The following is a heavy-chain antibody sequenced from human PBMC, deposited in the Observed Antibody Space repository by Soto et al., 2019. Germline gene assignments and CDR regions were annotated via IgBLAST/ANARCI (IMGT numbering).Heavy chain of an antibody. CDR3: ARAVAVTADFAY. V-gene: IGHV1-3*05. D-gene: IGHD2-21*02. CDR2: INAGNGNT. Sequence: QVQLVQSGAEEKKPGASVKVSCKASGYTFTGYAMHWVRQAPGQRLEWMGWINAGNGNTKYSQKFQGRVTITRDTSASTAYRELSSLTSEDTAVYYCARAVAVTADFAYWGQGTLVTVSS. CDR1: GYTFTGYA. J-gene: IGHJ4*02.